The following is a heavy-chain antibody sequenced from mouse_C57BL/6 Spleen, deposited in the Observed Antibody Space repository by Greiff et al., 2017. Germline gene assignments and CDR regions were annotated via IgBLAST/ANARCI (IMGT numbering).Heavy chain of an antibody. J-gene: IGHJ4*01. V-gene: IGHV1-62-2*01. D-gene: IGHD2-1*01. CDR1: GYTFTEYT. CDR3: ARHEGGGGGNYPLYYAMDY. CDR2: FYPGSGSI. Sequence: VQLQQSGAELVKPGASVKLSCKASGYTFTEYTIHWVKQRSGQGLEWIGWFYPGSGSIKYNEKFKDKATLTADKSSSTVYMELRRLTSEDSAVYCCARHEGGGGGNYPLYYAMDYWGQGTSVTVSS.